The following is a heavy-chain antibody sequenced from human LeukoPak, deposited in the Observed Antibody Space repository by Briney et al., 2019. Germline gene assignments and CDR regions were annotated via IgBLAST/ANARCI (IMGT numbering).Heavy chain of an antibody. V-gene: IGHV4-30-4*01. CDR3: AREVRMVRGVTHPPYGMDV. J-gene: IGHJ6*04. D-gene: IGHD3-10*01. CDR2: IYYSGST. CDR1: GGSISSGDYY. Sequence: PPETLSLTCTVSGGSISSGDYYWSWIRQPPGKGLEWIGYIYYSGSTYYNPSPKSRVTISVDTSKNQFSLKLSSVTAADTAVYYCAREVRMVRGVTHPPYGMDVWGKGTTVTVSS.